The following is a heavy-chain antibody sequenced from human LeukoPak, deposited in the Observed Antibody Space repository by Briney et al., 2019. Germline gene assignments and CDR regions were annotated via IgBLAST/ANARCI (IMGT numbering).Heavy chain of an antibody. CDR3: ARVLEPTLRYFDWLSPDY. D-gene: IGHD3-9*01. Sequence: ASVKVSCKASGYTFTSYGISWVRQAPGQGLEWMGWISAYNGNTNYAQKLQGRVTMTTDTSTSTAYMELRSLRSDDTAVYYCARVLEPTLRYFDWLSPDYWGQGTLVTVSS. CDR1: GYTFTSYG. V-gene: IGHV1-18*01. CDR2: ISAYNGNT. J-gene: IGHJ4*02.